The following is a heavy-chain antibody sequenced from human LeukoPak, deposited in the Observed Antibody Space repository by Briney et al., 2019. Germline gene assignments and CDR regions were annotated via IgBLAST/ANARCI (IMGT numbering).Heavy chain of an antibody. CDR3: ARAFGSGSYRAFDY. V-gene: IGHV4-39*07. J-gene: IGHJ4*02. D-gene: IGHD3-10*01. Sequence: SETLSLTCTVSGGSSSSSDYYWAWIRQPPGKGLEWIGNIYYSGNTYYNSSLKSRVTISIDTSKNQVSLKLRSVTAADTAVYYCARAFGSGSYRAFDYWGQGTLVTVSS. CDR1: GGSSSSSDYY. CDR2: IYYSGNT.